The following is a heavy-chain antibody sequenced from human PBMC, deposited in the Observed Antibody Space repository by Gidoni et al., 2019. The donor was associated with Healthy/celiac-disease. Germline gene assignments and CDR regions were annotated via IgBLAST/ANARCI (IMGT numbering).Heavy chain of an antibody. CDR3: AKGGWGVRGVIDY. CDR2: MSGSGGST. CDR1: GIPFSSYA. D-gene: IGHD3-10*01. Sequence: EVQLLESGGGLVQPGGSLRLPCAASGIPFSSYAISWVRQAPGKGLEWVSAMSGSGGSTYYANSVKGRFTVSRDNSKNTLYLQMNSLRAEDTAVYYCAKGGWGVRGVIDYWGQGTLVTVSS. V-gene: IGHV3-23*01. J-gene: IGHJ4*02.